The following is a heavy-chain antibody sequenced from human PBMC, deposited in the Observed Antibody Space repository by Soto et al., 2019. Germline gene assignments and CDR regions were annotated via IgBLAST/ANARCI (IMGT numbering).Heavy chain of an antibody. CDR3: AKDAVASDGLWLMDH. V-gene: IGHV3-23*01. J-gene: IGHJ4*02. CDR1: GFTFGSYA. Sequence: EVQLLESGGGLVQPGGSLTLSCAASGFTFGSYAMTWVRQAPGKGLESVAGLYGNSGGIQYADSVRGRFTIFRDNSNNIVFLHMRSLRVEDTAVYFCAKDAVASDGLWLMDHWGQGTLVTVSS. CDR2: LYGNSGGI. D-gene: IGHD2-21*02.